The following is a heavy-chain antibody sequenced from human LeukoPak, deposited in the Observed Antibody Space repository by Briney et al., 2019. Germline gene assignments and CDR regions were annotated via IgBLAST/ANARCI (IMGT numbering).Heavy chain of an antibody. CDR1: GYTFTSYG. D-gene: IGHD3-10*01. CDR2: ISAYNGNT. J-gene: IGHJ4*02. V-gene: IGHV1-18*01. Sequence: ASVKVSCKASGYTFTSYGISWVQQAPGQGLEWMGWISAYNGNTNYAQKLQGRATITTDTSTRTAYMELRSLRSDDTAVYYCARDGNYYGSGSYYLADKINASFDYWGQGTLVTVSS. CDR3: ARDGNYYGSGSYYLADKINASFDY.